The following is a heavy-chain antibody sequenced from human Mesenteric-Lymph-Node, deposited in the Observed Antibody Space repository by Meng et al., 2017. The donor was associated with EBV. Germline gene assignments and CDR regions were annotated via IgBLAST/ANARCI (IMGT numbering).Heavy chain of an antibody. CDR1: XGSFSGYY. D-gene: IGHD2-15*01. CDR3: ARGQKGYCSGGSCPNWFDP. CDR2: INHSGST. V-gene: IGHV4-34*01. Sequence: QVQLQQWGAGLLQPSETLSLTCAVXXGSFSGYYWSWIRQPPGKGLEWIGEINHSGSTNYNPSLKSRVTISVDTSKNQFSLKLSSVTAADTAVYYCARGQKGYCSGGSCPNWFDPWGQGTMVTVSS. J-gene: IGHJ5*02.